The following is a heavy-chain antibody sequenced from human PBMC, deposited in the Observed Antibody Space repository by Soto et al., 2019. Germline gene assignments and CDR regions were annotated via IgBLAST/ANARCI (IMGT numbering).Heavy chain of an antibody. J-gene: IGHJ5*02. CDR1: GYSFTKFG. V-gene: IGHV1-18*01. Sequence: ASVKVSCKASGYSFTKFGIAWVRQAPGQGLEWMGWISPYNGATNYALTLRGRVTMTTDTSTTTAYMELRSLTSDDSAVYYCPVVVGAGYNYFDPWGQGTLVTVSS. CDR2: ISPYNGAT. CDR3: PVVVGAGYNYFDP. D-gene: IGHD2-21*01.